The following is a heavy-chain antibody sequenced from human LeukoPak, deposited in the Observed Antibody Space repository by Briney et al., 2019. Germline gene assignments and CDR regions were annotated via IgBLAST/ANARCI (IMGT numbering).Heavy chain of an antibody. CDR1: GFTFSGSA. CDR3: TSLGGFGGVIVSNY. J-gene: IGHJ4*02. V-gene: IGHV3-73*01. D-gene: IGHD3-16*02. Sequence: GGSLRLSCAASGFTFSGSAMHWVRQASGKGLEWVGGIRSKANSYATAYAASVKGRFTISRDDSKNTAYLQMNSLKTEDTAVYYCTSLGGFGGVIVSNYWGQGTLVTVSS. CDR2: IRSKANSYAT.